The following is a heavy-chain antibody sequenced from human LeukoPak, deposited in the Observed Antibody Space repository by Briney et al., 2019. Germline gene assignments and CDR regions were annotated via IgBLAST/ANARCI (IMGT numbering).Heavy chain of an antibody. CDR3: AILSNDYGDYDLSPGDGMDV. CDR2: ISGSGGST. J-gene: IGHJ6*02. D-gene: IGHD4-17*01. CDR1: GFTFSSYA. Sequence: PGGSLRLSCAASGFTFSSYAMSWVRQAPGKGLEWVSAISGSGGSTYYADSVKGRFTISRDNSKNTLYLQMNSLRAEDTAVYYCAILSNDYGDYDLSPGDGMDVWGQGTTVTVSS. V-gene: IGHV3-23*01.